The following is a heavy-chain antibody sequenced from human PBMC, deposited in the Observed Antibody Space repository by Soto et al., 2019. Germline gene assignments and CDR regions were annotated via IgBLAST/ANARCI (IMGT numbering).Heavy chain of an antibody. Sequence: ESGGGLVQPGGSLRLSCAASGFTFRSYAMSWVRQAPGKGLEWVSAISGSGGSTYYADSVKGRFTISRDNSKNTLYLQMNSLRAEDTAVYYXAKXXYCSGXXXYDAFDIWGQGTMVTVSS. CDR2: ISGSGGST. CDR3: AKXXYCSGXXXYDAFDI. CDR1: GFTFRSYA. V-gene: IGHV3-23*01. D-gene: IGHD2-15*01. J-gene: IGHJ3*02.